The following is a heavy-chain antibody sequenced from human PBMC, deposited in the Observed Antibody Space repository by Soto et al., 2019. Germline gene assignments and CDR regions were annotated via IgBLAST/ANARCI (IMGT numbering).Heavy chain of an antibody. Sequence: GGSLRLSCAASGFTFSSYAMSWVRQAPGKGLEWVSAISGSGGSTYYADSVKGRFTISRDNSKNTLYLQMNSMRADDTAVYYCARGHAGIVGATQIDYWGQGTLVTVSS. V-gene: IGHV3-23*01. CDR3: ARGHAGIVGATQIDY. CDR1: GFTFSSYA. CDR2: ISGSGGST. D-gene: IGHD1-26*01. J-gene: IGHJ4*02.